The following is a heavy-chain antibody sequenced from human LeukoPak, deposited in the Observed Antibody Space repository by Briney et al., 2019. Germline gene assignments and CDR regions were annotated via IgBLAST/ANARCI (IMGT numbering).Heavy chain of an antibody. D-gene: IGHD1-26*01. CDR1: GYSFTTHG. CDR2: ISTYSAIT. Sequence: GASVKVSCKASGYSFTTHGISWVRQAPGQGLEWMGWISTYSAITNFAQNFQGRVTMTTDTCTSTAYMELMSLRSDGTAVYYCARSTGSFFPFDYWGQGTLVTVSS. J-gene: IGHJ4*02. V-gene: IGHV1-18*01. CDR3: ARSTGSFFPFDY.